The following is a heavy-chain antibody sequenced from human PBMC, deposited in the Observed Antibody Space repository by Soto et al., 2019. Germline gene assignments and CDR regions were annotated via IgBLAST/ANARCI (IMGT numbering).Heavy chain of an antibody. D-gene: IGHD2-2*01. Sequence: SETLSLTCTVSGGSISSYYWSWIRQPPGKGLEWIGYIYYSGSTNYNPSLKSRVTISVDTSKNQFSLKLSSVTAADTAVYYCARERGEYCSSTSCYSDNWFDPWGQGTLVTVSS. CDR2: IYYSGST. CDR3: ARERGEYCSSTSCYSDNWFDP. J-gene: IGHJ5*02. V-gene: IGHV4-59*01. CDR1: GGSISSYY.